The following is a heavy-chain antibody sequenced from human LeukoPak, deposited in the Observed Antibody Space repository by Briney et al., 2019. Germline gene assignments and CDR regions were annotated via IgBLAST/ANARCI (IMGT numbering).Heavy chain of an antibody. Sequence: GGSLRLSCAASGFTFSSYWMHWVRQAPGKGLVWVSRINSDGSSTSYADSVKGRFTISRDNAKNTLYLQMNSLRAEDTAVYYCARVKKSGYDLWGGNWFDPWGQGTLVTVSS. CDR1: GFTFSSYW. CDR3: ARVKKSGYDLWGGNWFDP. D-gene: IGHD5-12*01. J-gene: IGHJ5*02. V-gene: IGHV3-74*01. CDR2: INSDGSST.